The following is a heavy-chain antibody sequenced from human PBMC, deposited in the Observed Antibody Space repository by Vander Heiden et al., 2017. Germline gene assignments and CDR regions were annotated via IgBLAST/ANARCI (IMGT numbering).Heavy chain of an antibody. Sequence: QVQLVQSGAEVKKPGASVKVSCTASGYTFTSYYMHWVRQAPGQGLEWMGIINPSGGSTSYAQKFQGRVTMTRDTSTSTVYMELSSLRSEDTAVYYCAREVGGRGAFDIWGQGTMVTVSS. CDR3: AREVGGRGAFDI. V-gene: IGHV1-46*01. J-gene: IGHJ3*02. CDR1: GYTFTSYY. CDR2: INPSGGST. D-gene: IGHD1-26*01.